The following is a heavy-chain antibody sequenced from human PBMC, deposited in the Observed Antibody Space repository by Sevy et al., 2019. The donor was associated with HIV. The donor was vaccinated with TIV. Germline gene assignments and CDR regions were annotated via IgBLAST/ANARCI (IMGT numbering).Heavy chain of an antibody. CDR3: ARRDGYSSIDY. CDR1: GYSFTRYW. CDR2: IDPDDSDT. J-gene: IGHJ4*02. D-gene: IGHD4-4*01. V-gene: IGHV5-51*01. Sequence: GESLKISCKASGYSFTRYWIGWVRQMPEKGPEWMGIIDPDDSDTRYSPSFQGQVTISADKSISTAYLQWSSLKASDTAMYYCARRDGYSSIDYWGQGTLVTVSS.